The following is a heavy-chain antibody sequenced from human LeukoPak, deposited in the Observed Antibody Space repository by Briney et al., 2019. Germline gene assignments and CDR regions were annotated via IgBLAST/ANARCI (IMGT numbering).Heavy chain of an antibody. CDR2: ISYNGGNQ. CDR3: ARDPTPYSAYDSFYFDP. V-gene: IGHV3-30-3*01. D-gene: IGHD5-12*01. Sequence: PGGSLRLSCAASEFTFSAYVMPWVRQAPGKGLEWLALISYNGGNQFYADSVRGRFTISRDNSKNMLYLQMNNLRPEDTAIYYCARDPTPYSAYDSFYFDPWGQGTLVTVSS. J-gene: IGHJ5*02. CDR1: EFTFSAYV.